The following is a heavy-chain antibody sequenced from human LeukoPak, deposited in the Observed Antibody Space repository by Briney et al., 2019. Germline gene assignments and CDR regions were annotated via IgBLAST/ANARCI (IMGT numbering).Heavy chain of an antibody. CDR2: ISSSGSTI. Sequence: GGSLRLSCAASGFTFSDYYMSWIRQAPGKGLEWVSYISSSGSTIYYADSVKGRFTISRDNAKNSLYLQMNSLRVEETAMYYCARWRQSSTWYWLDPWGQGTLVTVSP. V-gene: IGHV3-11*04. J-gene: IGHJ5*02. D-gene: IGHD6-13*01. CDR3: ARWRQSSTWYWLDP. CDR1: GFTFSDYY.